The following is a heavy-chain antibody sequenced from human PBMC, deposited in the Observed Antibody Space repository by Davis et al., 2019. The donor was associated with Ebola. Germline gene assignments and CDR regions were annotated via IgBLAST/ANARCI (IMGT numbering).Heavy chain of an antibody. CDR3: ARDGGGENYYYYYGMDV. Sequence: GESLKISCAASGFTFSNYWMSWVRQAPGKGLEWVANIKQDGSEKYDVASVRGRFTISRDNTKNSLYLQMNSLRAEDTAVYYCARDGGGENYYYYYGMDVWGQGTTVTVSS. D-gene: IGHD3-16*01. CDR1: GFTFSNYW. J-gene: IGHJ6*02. V-gene: IGHV3-7*01. CDR2: IKQDGSEK.